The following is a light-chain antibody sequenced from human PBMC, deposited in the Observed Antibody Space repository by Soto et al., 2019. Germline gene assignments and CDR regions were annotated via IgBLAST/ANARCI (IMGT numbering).Light chain of an antibody. CDR2: EVS. Sequence: QSVLTQPPSASGSPGQSVTISCTGTSSDVGGYNYVSWYQQHPGKAPKLMIYEVSERPSGVPDRFSGSKSGNTASLTVSGLQAEDEADYYCSSYAGSILYVFGTGTKVTVL. V-gene: IGLV2-8*01. J-gene: IGLJ1*01. CDR1: SSDVGGYNY. CDR3: SSYAGSILYV.